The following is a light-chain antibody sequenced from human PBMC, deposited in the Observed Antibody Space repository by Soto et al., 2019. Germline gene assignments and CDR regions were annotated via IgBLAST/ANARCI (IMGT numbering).Light chain of an antibody. CDR1: TSNIGSNP. J-gene: IGLJ1*01. CDR2: SYN. V-gene: IGLV1-44*01. Sequence: QSVLAQPPSASGTPGQRVTISCSGSTSNIGSNPVNWFQQLPGTAPKVLIYSYNQRPSGVPDRFSGSKSGTSASLAISGLQSEDEADYYCAAWDDSLNVYVFGSGTKLTVL. CDR3: AAWDDSLNVYV.